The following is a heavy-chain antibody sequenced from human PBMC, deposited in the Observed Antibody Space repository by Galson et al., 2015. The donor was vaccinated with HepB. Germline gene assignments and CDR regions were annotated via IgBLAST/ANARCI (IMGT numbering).Heavy chain of an antibody. CDR1: GYTFTSYG. CDR3: ARSGGHDDFWSGWRAYYYYGMDV. CDR2: ISAYNGNT. V-gene: IGHV1-18*01. Sequence: SVKVSCKASGYTFTSYGISWVRQAPGQGLEWMGWISAYNGNTNYAQKFQGRVTITADESTSTAYMELSSLRSEDTAVYYCARSGGHDDFWSGWRAYYYYGMDVWGQGTMVTVSS. D-gene: IGHD3-3*01. J-gene: IGHJ6*02.